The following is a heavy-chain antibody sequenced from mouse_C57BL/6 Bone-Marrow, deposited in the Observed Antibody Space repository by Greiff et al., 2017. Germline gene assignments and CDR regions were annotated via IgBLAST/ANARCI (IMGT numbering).Heavy chain of an antibody. J-gene: IGHJ2*01. CDR2: IWPGGGT. CDR1: GFSLTSYA. Sequence: VQLVESGPGLVAPSQSLSITCTVSGFSLTSYAISWVRQPPGKGLEWLGVIWPGGGTNYNSALKSRLSISKDNSKSQVFLKMNSLQTDDTARYYCSKSYYGSVDDWGQGATLAGSS. CDR3: SKSYYGSVDD. D-gene: IGHD1-1*01. V-gene: IGHV2-9-1*01.